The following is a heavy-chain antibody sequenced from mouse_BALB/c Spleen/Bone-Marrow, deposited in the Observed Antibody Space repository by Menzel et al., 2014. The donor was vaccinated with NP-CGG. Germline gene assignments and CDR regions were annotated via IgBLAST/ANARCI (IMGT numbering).Heavy chain of an antibody. CDR1: GYSFTGYY. CDR2: ISCYNGAT. V-gene: IGHV1S34*01. Sequence: LVKTGASVKISCKASGYSFTGYYMHWVKQSHGKSLEWIGYISCYNGATSYNQNFKGKATFTVDTSSSTAYMQFNSQTSEDSAVYYGVRRGNPIVYYAMDYWGQGTSVTVSS. J-gene: IGHJ4*01. CDR3: VRRGNPIVYYAMDY.